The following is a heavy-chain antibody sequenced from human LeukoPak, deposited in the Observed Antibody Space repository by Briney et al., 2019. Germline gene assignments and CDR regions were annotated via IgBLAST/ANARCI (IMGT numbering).Heavy chain of an antibody. D-gene: IGHD3-10*01. V-gene: IGHV4-34*01. CDR1: GGSFSGYY. Sequence: KPSETLSLTCAVYGGSFSGYYLSWIRQPPGKGLEWIGEINHSGSTNYNPSLKSRVTISVDTSKNQFSLKLSSVTAADTAVYYCARGLRNYYGSGSYFEPFDYWGQGTLVTVSS. CDR3: ARGLRNYYGSGSYFEPFDY. CDR2: INHSGST. J-gene: IGHJ4*02.